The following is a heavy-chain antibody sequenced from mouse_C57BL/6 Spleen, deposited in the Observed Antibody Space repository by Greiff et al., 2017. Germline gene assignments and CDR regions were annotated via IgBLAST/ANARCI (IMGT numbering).Heavy chain of an antibody. Sequence: QVQLQQSGAELARPGASVKLSCKASGYTFTSYGISWVKQRTGQGLEWIGEIYPRSGNTYYNEKFKGKATLTADKSSSTAYMELRSLTSEDSAVYCCASPFITTVVADYAMDYWGQGTSVTVSS. J-gene: IGHJ4*01. CDR1: GYTFTSYG. V-gene: IGHV1-81*01. CDR2: IYPRSGNT. CDR3: ASPFITTVVADYAMDY. D-gene: IGHD1-1*01.